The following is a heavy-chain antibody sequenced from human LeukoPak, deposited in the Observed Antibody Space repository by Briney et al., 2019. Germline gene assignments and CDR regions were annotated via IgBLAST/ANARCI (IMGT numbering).Heavy chain of an antibody. Sequence: SETLSLTCTVSGGSISNYYWSWIRQPPGKGLEWIGHLYYSGSTNYNPSLKNRVTISGDTSKNQFSLKLTSVTAADTAVYYCARGLGSRYYFNSWGQGTLVTVSS. CDR2: LYYSGST. J-gene: IGHJ4*02. D-gene: IGHD3-10*01. V-gene: IGHV4-59*01. CDR3: ARGLGSRYYFNS. CDR1: GGSISNYY.